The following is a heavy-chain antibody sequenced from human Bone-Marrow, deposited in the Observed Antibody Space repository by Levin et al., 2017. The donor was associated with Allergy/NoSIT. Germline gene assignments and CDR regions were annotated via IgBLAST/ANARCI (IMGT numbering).Heavy chain of an antibody. V-gene: IGHV3-33*01. Sequence: GGSLRLSCAVSGFTLSSSGMHWVRQAPGKGLEWVAMLWYDGINKYYAYSVKGRFTISRDNSKNTLYLQMNSLRAEDTAVYYCARGSSWYAELDYWGQGTLVTVSS. J-gene: IGHJ4*02. CDR3: ARGSSWYAELDY. CDR2: LWYDGINK. D-gene: IGHD6-13*01. CDR1: GFTLSSSG.